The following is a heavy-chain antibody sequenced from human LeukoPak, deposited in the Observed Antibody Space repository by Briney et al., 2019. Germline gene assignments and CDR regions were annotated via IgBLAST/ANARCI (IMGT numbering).Heavy chain of an antibody. D-gene: IGHD3-22*01. V-gene: IGHV3-23*01. CDR3: AKDVTRYFDSSGHRLDY. J-gene: IGHJ4*02. CDR1: GFTFSTYA. CDR2: ISGSGGST. Sequence: PGGSLRLSCAASGFTFSTYAMRWVRQAPGKGLEGVAVISGSGGSTNYAGSVKGRFTISRDNSKNTLYLQMNSLRAEDTAVYYCAKDVTRYFDSSGHRLDYWGQGTLVTVSS.